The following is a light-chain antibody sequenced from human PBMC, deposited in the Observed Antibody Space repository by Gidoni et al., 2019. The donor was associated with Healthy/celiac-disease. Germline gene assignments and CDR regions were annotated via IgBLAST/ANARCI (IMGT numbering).Light chain of an antibody. CDR3: QQRSNWPPIT. Sequence: EIVLTQYPATLSLSPGERATLSCRASQSVSSYLAWYQQKPGQAPRLLIYDASNRATGMPARFSGSGSGTDFTLTISSLEPEDFAVYYCQQRSNWPPITFGQGTRLEIK. CDR2: DAS. CDR1: QSVSSY. V-gene: IGKV3-11*01. J-gene: IGKJ5*01.